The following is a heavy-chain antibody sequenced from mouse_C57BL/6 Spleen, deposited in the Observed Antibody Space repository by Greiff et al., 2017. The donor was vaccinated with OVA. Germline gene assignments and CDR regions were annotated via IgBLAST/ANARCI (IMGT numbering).Heavy chain of an antibody. D-gene: IGHD1-1*01. CDR2: IYPETGGT. Sequence: QVQLQQSGAELVRPGASVTLSCKASGYTFTDYEMHWVKQTPVHGLEWIGAIYPETGGTAYNQKFKGKAILTADKSSSTAYMELRRLTSEDSAVYYCTRSGTTVVAGAMDYWGQGTSVTVSS. CDR3: TRSGTTVVAGAMDY. V-gene: IGHV1-15*01. CDR1: GYTFTDYE. J-gene: IGHJ4*01.